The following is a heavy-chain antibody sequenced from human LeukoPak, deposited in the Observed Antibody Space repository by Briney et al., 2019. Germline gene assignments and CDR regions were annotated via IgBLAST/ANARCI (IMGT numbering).Heavy chain of an antibody. D-gene: IGHD5-24*01. CDR2: IYYSGST. J-gene: IGHJ5*02. CDR1: GGSINSYY. Sequence: SETLSLTCTVPGGSINSYYWSWIRQPPGKGLEWIGYIYYSGSTEYNPSLKSRVTISVDTSKNQFSLKMSSMTAADTAVYYCARARDGHINNWFDPWGQGTLVTVSS. CDR3: ARARDGHINNWFDP. V-gene: IGHV4-59*01.